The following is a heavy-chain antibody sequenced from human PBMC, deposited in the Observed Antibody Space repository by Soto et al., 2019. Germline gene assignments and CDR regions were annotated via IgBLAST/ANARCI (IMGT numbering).Heavy chain of an antibody. V-gene: IGHV4-39*01. D-gene: IGHD6-25*01. CDR3: ARLPLRPTDPFDI. Sequence: QLQLQESGPGLVKPSETLSLTCTVSGGSISSSSYYWGWIRQPPGKGLEWIGSIYYSGSTYYNPSLKSRVTISVDTSKNQFSLKLSSVTAADTAVYYCARLPLRPTDPFDIWGQGTMVTVSS. CDR2: IYYSGST. CDR1: GGSISSSSYY. J-gene: IGHJ3*02.